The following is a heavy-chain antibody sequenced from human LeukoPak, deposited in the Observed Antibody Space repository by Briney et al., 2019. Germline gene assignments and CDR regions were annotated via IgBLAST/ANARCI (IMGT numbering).Heavy chain of an antibody. Sequence: SETLSLTCTVFGGSISSYYWSWIRQPPGKGLEWSGYIYYSGSTTYNPSLKSRVTISVATSKKQFSLKLSSVAAADTAVYYCARNVETAMAHDYWGQGTLVTVSS. CDR3: ARNVETAMAHDY. J-gene: IGHJ4*02. CDR1: GGSISSYY. V-gene: IGHV4-59*08. D-gene: IGHD5-18*01. CDR2: IYYSGST.